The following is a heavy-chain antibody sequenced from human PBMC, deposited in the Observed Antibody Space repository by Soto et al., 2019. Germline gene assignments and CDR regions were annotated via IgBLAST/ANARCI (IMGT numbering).Heavy chain of an antibody. Sequence: ASVKVSCKASGYTFTSYDINWVRQATGQGLEWMGWMNPNSGNTGYAQKFQGRVTMTRNTSISTAYMELSSLRSEDTAVYYCPAFGVTTMNAFDIWGQGTMVTVSS. J-gene: IGHJ3*02. CDR2: MNPNSGNT. CDR1: GYTFTSYD. D-gene: IGHD4-17*01. V-gene: IGHV1-8*01. CDR3: PAFGVTTMNAFDI.